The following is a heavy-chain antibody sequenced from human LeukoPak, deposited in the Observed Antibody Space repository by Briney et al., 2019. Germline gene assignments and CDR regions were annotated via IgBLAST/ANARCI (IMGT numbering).Heavy chain of an antibody. V-gene: IGHV4-4*07. CDR1: GGSISSYY. CDR2: IYSSGST. CDR3: ARVKLRGYARYYYDSSGYSYAFDI. Sequence: SETQSLTCTVSGGSISSYYWSWIRQPAGKGLEWIGRIYSSGSTNYNPSLKSRVTMSVDTSKNQFSLKLNSVTPEDTAVYYCARVKLRGYARYYYDSSGYSYAFDIWGQGTMVTVSS. D-gene: IGHD3-22*01. J-gene: IGHJ3*02.